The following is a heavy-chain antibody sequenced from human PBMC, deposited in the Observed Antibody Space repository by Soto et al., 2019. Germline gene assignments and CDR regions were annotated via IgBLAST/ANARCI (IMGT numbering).Heavy chain of an antibody. CDR2: ISNSGSNR. CDR1: GFTFSSYV. V-gene: IGHV3-23*01. CDR3: ARRGRTLPHYSYYMDV. J-gene: IGHJ6*03. Sequence: EVQLLEYGGGLVQPGGSLRLSCAASGFTFSSYVMSWVHQAPGKGLEWVSSISNSGSNRYYAESVKGRVTISRDNSNNTLYLQMNSLRAEDTALYYCARRGRTLPHYSYYMDVWGKGTTVTVSS.